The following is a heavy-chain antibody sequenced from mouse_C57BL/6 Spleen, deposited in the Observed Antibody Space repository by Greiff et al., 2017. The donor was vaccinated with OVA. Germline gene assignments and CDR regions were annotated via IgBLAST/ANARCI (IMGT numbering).Heavy chain of an antibody. CDR1: GYTFTSYW. CDR2: IYPGSGST. CDR3: ARYGGSSSFAY. D-gene: IGHD1-1*01. Sequence: QVHVKQPGAELVKPGASVKMSCKASGYTFTSYWITWVKQRPGQGLEWIGDIYPGSGSTNYNEKFKSKATLTVDTSSSTAYMQLSSLTSEDSAVYYCARYGGSSSFAYWGQGTLVTVSA. J-gene: IGHJ3*01. V-gene: IGHV1-55*01.